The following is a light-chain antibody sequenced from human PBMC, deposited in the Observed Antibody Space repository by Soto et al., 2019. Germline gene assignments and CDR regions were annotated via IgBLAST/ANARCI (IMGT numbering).Light chain of an antibody. V-gene: IGKV3-20*01. J-gene: IGKJ1*01. Sequence: EIVLTQSPGTLSLSPGERATLSCRASQSVSSSYLAWYQQKPGQAPRLLIYGASSRATGIPDRFSGSGSGTDFTLTISRLEPEDVAVYYCQKYGSSPQTFGQGNKVDIK. CDR3: QKYGSSPQT. CDR2: GAS. CDR1: QSVSSSY.